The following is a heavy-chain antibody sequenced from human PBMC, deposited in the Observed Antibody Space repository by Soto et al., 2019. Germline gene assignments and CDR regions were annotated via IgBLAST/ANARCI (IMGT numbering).Heavy chain of an antibody. CDR1: GGAITAYY. V-gene: IGHV4-4*07. CDR2: VYSTGST. Sequence: PSETLSLICTVSGGAITAYYWSWIRQPVGEGLQWIGRVYSTGSTNYNPSLRSQVTMSVDSSHNQFFLRLSSVTAADTAVYYCARDEYYDSNNWFDHWGQGILVTVAS. J-gene: IGHJ5*02. D-gene: IGHD3-22*01. CDR3: ARDEYYDSNNWFDH.